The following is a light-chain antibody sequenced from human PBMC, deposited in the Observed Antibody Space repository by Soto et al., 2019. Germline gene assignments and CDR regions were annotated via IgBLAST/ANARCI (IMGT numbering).Light chain of an antibody. J-gene: IGKJ1*01. V-gene: IGKV1-5*03. CDR1: QTISSW. Sequence: DIQMTQSPSTLSGSVGDRVTITCRANQTISSWLAWYQQKPGKAPKLLIYKASTLKSGVTPRFSGSGSGTEFTLTISSLQHDDFATYYCQHYNSYSEAFGQGTKVELK. CDR2: KAS. CDR3: QHYNSYSEA.